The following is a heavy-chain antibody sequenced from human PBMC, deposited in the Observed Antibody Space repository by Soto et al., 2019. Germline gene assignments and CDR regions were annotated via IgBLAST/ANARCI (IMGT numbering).Heavy chain of an antibody. CDR3: ASPAVHFTYYAILTAPSPLDY. CDR2: IIPIFGTA. Sequence: SVKVSCKASGVTFSSYAISWVRQAPGQGLEWMGGIIPIFGTANYAQKFQGRVTITADKSTSTAYMELSSLRSEDTAVYYCASPAVHFTYYAILTAPSPLDYWGQGTLLTVSS. V-gene: IGHV1-69*06. D-gene: IGHD3-9*01. J-gene: IGHJ4*02. CDR1: GVTFSSYA.